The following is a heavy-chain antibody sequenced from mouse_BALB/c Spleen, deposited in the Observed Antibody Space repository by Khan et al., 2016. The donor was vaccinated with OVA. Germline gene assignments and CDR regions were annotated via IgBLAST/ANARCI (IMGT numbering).Heavy chain of an antibody. J-gene: IGHJ2*01. CDR2: INPSIGDT. V-gene: IGHV1-7*01. CDR3: ARKGLGCDFDY. Sequence: QVQLQQSGAELAKPGASVKMSCKASGYTFTNYWILWVKQRPGQGLEWIGYINPSIGDTDYNQNFKDKATLTADKSSSTSYMQLSSLTSEDSAVXDGARKGLGCDFDYWGQGTTLTVSS. CDR1: GYTFTNYW. D-gene: IGHD3-1*01.